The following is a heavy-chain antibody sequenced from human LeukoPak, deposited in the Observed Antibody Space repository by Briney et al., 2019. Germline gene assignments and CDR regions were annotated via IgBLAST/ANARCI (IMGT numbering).Heavy chain of an antibody. Sequence: PGGSLRLSCAASGFTFSGYAMHWVRQAPGKGLEWVAVISYDGSNEYYADSVKGRFTISRDNSKNTLYLQMNSLSVEDTAVYYCARVGYYASGPFSYFDYWGQGTQVTVSS. V-gene: IGHV3-30-3*01. CDR1: GFTFSGYA. CDR2: ISYDGSNE. J-gene: IGHJ4*02. D-gene: IGHD3-10*01. CDR3: ARVGYYASGPFSYFDY.